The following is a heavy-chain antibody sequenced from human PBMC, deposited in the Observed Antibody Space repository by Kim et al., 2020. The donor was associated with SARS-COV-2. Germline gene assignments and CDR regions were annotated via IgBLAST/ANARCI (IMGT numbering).Heavy chain of an antibody. D-gene: IGHD3-10*01. CDR3: ARGGMVRGVIDY. V-gene: IGHV4-34*01. J-gene: IGHJ4*02. Sequence: NYNPSHKSRVTISVDTSKNQFSLKLSSVTAADTAVYYCARGGMVRGVIDYWGQGTLVTVSS.